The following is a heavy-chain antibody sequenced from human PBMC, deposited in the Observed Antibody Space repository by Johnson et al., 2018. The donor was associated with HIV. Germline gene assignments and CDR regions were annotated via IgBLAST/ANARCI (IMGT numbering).Heavy chain of an antibody. V-gene: IGHV3-30-3*01. CDR1: GFTFSNYA. CDR2: LPYDGSNK. J-gene: IGHJ3*02. Sequence: QVQLVESGGGVVQPGRSLRLSCAASGFTFSNYAMHWVRQAPGKGLEWVAILPYDGSNKYYADSVKGRFTISRDNSKNSLYLQMNSLRVEDTAVYYCAKGRNTYGADVFDIWGQGTMVTVSS. CDR3: AKGRNTYGADVFDI. D-gene: IGHD4/OR15-4a*01.